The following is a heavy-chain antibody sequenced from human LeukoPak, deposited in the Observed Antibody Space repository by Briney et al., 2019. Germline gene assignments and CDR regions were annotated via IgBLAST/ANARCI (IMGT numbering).Heavy chain of an antibody. V-gene: IGHV3-21*01. D-gene: IGHD3-22*01. Sequence: PGGSLRLSCAASGFTFSSYSMNWVRQAPGKGLEWVSSISSSSSYIYYADSVKGRFTISRDNAKNSLYLQMNSLRAEDTAVYYCARFRHYYDSSGYNWRAFDIWGQGTMVTVSS. CDR3: ARFRHYYDSSGYNWRAFDI. CDR1: GFTFSSYS. J-gene: IGHJ3*02. CDR2: ISSSSSYI.